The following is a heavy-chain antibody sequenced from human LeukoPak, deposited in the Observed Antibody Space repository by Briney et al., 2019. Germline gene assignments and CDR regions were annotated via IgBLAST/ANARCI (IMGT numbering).Heavy chain of an antibody. V-gene: IGHV4-59*08. D-gene: IGHD2-15*01. CDR1: GGSISSYY. CDR3: GRLSSRFCSGGTCYTNGAVDI. J-gene: IGHJ3*02. Sequence: SETLSLTCTVSGGSISSYYWSWIRQPPGQGRKGIRYIFYSGSTNYNTSLNSRVTMSVDTSNKQFSLSLSSVHAADTALYYCGRLSSRFCSGGTCYTNGAVDIWGQGTRVTVSS. CDR2: IFYSGST.